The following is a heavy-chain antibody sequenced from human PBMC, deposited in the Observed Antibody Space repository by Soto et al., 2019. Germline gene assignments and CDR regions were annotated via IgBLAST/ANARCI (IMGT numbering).Heavy chain of an antibody. CDR3: AKATDGWFSAFEI. CDR1: GFIFSSYA. J-gene: IGHJ3*02. Sequence: EVQLLESGGGLVQPGGSLRLSCAASGFIFSSYAMSWVRQAPGKGLEWVSSISGSGSTAYYADSVKGRFTFSRDNSKSTRYLKISSLRAEDTAVYYCAKATDGWFSAFEIWGQGTMVTVSS. CDR2: ISGSGSTA. D-gene: IGHD6-19*01. V-gene: IGHV3-23*01.